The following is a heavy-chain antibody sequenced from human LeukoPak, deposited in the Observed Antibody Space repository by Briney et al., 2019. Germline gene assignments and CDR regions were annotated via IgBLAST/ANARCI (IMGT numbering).Heavy chain of an antibody. CDR1: GGTFSSYA. Sequence: SVKVSCKASGGTFSSYAISWVRQAPGQGLEWMGRIIPILGIANYAQKFQGRVTITADKSTSTAYMELSSLRSEDTAVYYCASPQITLAYSSSWSEYFQHWGQGTLVTVSS. CDR3: ASPQITLAYSSSWSEYFQH. CDR2: IIPILGIA. J-gene: IGHJ1*01. D-gene: IGHD6-13*01. V-gene: IGHV1-69*04.